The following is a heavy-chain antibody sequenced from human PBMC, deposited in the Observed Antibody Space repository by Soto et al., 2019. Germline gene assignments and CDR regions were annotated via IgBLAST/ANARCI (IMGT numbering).Heavy chain of an antibody. V-gene: IGHV4-30-2*01. CDR1: GGSVNSGGYS. CDR3: ARGVLA. Sequence: SETLSLTCSVSGGSVNSGGYSWSWIRQPPGKGLEWIGFISPSGSPAYNPSLKSRVTIPVDRSNNQISLELSSVTAADTAVYYCARGVLAWGPGTLVTVSS. J-gene: IGHJ5*02. CDR2: ISPSGSP. D-gene: IGHD2-8*01.